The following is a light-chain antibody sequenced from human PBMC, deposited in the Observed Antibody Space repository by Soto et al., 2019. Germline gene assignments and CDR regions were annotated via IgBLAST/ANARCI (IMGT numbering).Light chain of an antibody. V-gene: IGKV3-11*01. J-gene: IGKJ4*01. CDR1: QSISSY. CDR3: QQRGDWPLT. Sequence: EIVLTQSPATLSLSPGERATLSCRASQSISSYLAWYQQKPGQAPRLLIYDASNRATGIPARFSGSGSGTDLTLTISSLEPEDFAVYYCQQRGDWPLTFGGGTKVEI. CDR2: DAS.